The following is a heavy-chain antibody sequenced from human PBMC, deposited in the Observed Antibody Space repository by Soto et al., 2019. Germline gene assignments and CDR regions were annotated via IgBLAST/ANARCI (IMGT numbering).Heavy chain of an antibody. D-gene: IGHD6-13*01. CDR3: ARGDAGSPLPYYYYYMDV. J-gene: IGHJ6*03. CDR2: INHSGST. CDR1: GGSFSGYY. Sequence: TSETLSLTCAVYGGSFSGYYWSWIRQPPGKGLEWIGEINHSGSTNYNPSLKSRVTISVDTSKNQFSLELSSATAADTAVYYCARGDAGSPLPYYYYYMDVWGKGTTVTVSS. V-gene: IGHV4-34*01.